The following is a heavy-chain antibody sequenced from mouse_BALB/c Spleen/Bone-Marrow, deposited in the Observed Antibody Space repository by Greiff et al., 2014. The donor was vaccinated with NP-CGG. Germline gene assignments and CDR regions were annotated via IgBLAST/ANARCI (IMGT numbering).Heavy chain of an antibody. J-gene: IGHJ3*01. CDR3: ASYYYGSSGFAY. CDR1: GFNIKDTY. Sequence: EVQLVESGAELVKPGAPVKLSCTASGFNIKDTYMHWVKQRPEQGLEWIGRIDPANGNTKYDPKFQGKATITADTSSNTAYLQLSSLTSEDTAVYYCASYYYGSSGFAYWGQGTLVTVSA. V-gene: IGHV14-3*02. D-gene: IGHD1-1*01. CDR2: IDPANGNT.